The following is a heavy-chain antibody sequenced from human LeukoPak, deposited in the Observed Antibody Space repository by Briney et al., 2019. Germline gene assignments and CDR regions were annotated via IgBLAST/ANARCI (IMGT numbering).Heavy chain of an antibody. J-gene: IGHJ4*02. V-gene: IGHV3-30*03. CDR2: ISYDGSNK. D-gene: IGHD3-22*01. CDR3: ARENTFRGARYYYDSSGYPFDY. CDR1: GFTFSNYW. Sequence: GGSLRLSCAASGFTFSNYWMSWVRQAPGEGLEWVAVISYDGSNKYYADSVKGRFTISRDKSKNTLYLQMNSLRAEDTAVYYCARENTFRGARYYYDSSGYPFDYWGQGTLVTVSS.